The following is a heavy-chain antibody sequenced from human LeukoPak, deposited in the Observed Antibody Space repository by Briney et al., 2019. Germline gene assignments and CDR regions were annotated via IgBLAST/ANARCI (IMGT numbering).Heavy chain of an antibody. CDR1: GFTFSAYW. J-gene: IGHJ4*02. CDR2: IKQDGGEK. CDR3: AREDHSNYNY. V-gene: IGHV3-7*01. D-gene: IGHD4-11*01. Sequence: GGSLRLSCAASGFTFSAYWMAWLRQAPGKGLEWVASIKQDGGEKFYMDSVRGRFTITKDNSKNPLYLQMNSLRVEDTAVYYCAREDHSNYNYWGQGTLVTVSS.